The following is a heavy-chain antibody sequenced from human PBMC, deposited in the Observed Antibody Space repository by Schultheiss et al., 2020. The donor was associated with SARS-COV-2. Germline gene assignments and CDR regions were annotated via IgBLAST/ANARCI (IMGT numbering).Heavy chain of an antibody. CDR2: IYSGGST. CDR3: ARDPSGSYALS. J-gene: IGHJ4*02. CDR1: GFTFSSYG. Sequence: GESLKISCAASGFTFSSYGMHWVRQAPGKGLEWVSVIYSGGSTYYADSVKGRFTISRDNSKNTLYLQMNSLRAEDTAVYYCARDPSGSYALSWGQGTLVTVSS. V-gene: IGHV3-53*01. D-gene: IGHD1-26*01.